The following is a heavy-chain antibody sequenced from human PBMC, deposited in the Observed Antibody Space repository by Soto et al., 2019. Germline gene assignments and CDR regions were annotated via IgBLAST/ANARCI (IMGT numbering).Heavy chain of an antibody. D-gene: IGHD2-15*01. CDR3: ARGPSGSAATIYYYYYYMDV. J-gene: IGHJ6*03. V-gene: IGHV4-34*01. Sequence: SDTLSLTCALHGWSFHGYYWSWIRQPPWEGLEWIGEINHSGSTNYNPSLKSRVTISVDTSKNQFSLKLSSVTAADTAVYYCARGPSGSAATIYYYYYYMDVWGKGTTVT. CDR2: INHSGST. CDR1: GWSFHGYY.